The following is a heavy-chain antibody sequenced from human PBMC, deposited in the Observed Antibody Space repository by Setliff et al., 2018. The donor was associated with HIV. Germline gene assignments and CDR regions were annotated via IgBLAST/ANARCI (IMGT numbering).Heavy chain of an antibody. Sequence: ASETLSLTCTVSGDSVSSRSYYWSWIRQPPGEGLEWIGYIYYSGSTNYNPSLKSRVTISVDTSKNQFSLKLSSVTAADTAVYYCARDYYYDSSGYRYFDYWGQGTLVTVSS. CDR1: GDSVSSRSYY. CDR3: ARDYYYDSSGYRYFDY. V-gene: IGHV4-61*01. D-gene: IGHD3-22*01. CDR2: IYYSGST. J-gene: IGHJ4*02.